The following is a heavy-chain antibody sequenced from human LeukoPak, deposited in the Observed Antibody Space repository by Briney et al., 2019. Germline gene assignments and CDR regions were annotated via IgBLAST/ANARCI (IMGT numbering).Heavy chain of an antibody. D-gene: IGHD3-10*01. CDR1: GYPFTTYT. J-gene: IGHJ2*01. CDR3: ARLGGDTYYFGSACYPIWYFDL. Sequence: GGSLTLSCQASGYPFTTYTIGWVRQMPGKGLECMGIIYPEDSETTYCPSSQGRVTTSSNKSFSTAYLQWSSLEASDTAIYYCARLGGDTYYFGSACYPIWYFDLWGRGTLVTVSS. CDR2: IYPEDSET. V-gene: IGHV5-51*01.